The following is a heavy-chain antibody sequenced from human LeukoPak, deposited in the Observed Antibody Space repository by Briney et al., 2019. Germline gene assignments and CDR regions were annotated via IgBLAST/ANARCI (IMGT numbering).Heavy chain of an antibody. Sequence: GGSLRLSCTASGFTFGDYAMSWVRQAPGKGLEWVGFIRSKAYGGTTEYAASVKGRFTISRDDSKSIAYLQMNSLKTEDTAVYYCTREPPEWLALLDYWGQGILVTVSS. J-gene: IGHJ4*02. D-gene: IGHD6-19*01. CDR1: GFTFGDYA. CDR2: IRSKAYGGTT. CDR3: TREPPEWLALLDY. V-gene: IGHV3-49*04.